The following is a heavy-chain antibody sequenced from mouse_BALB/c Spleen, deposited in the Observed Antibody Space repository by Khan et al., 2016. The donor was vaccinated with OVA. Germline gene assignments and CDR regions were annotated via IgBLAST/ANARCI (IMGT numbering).Heavy chain of an antibody. V-gene: IGHV9-3-1*01. J-gene: IGHJ1*01. CDR3: ARMKPYWYFDL. Sequence: QIQLVQSGPELKKPGETVKISCKASGYTLTNYGMYWVKQAPGKGLKWMGWINTYTGEPTYADDFKGRFAFSLETSASTAYLQINNLKNEDTAKYFCARMKPYWYFDLWGAGTTVTVSS. CDR1: GYTLTNYG. CDR2: INTYTGEP.